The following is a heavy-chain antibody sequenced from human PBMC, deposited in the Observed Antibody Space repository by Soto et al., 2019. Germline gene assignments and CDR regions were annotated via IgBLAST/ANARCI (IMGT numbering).Heavy chain of an antibody. Sequence: GGSLRLSCAASGFPFTGYAMSWVRQAPGKGLEWVSAISGHGDATFYADSVKGRFTVSRDNSKNTLYLHMNSLRAEDTALYYCANSRVSMVRGLIIIPNYWGRGTLVTVSS. J-gene: IGHJ4*02. CDR3: ANSRVSMVRGLIIIPNY. CDR1: GFPFTGYA. V-gene: IGHV3-23*01. D-gene: IGHD3-10*01. CDR2: ISGHGDAT.